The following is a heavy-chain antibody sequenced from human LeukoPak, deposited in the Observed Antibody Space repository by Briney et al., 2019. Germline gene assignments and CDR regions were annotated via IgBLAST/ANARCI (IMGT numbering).Heavy chain of an antibody. D-gene: IGHD3-3*01. CDR2: IYYSGST. CDR1: GGSISSYY. J-gene: IGHJ5*02. Sequence: PSETLSLTCTVSGGSISSYYWSWIRQPPGKGLEWIGYIYYSGSTNYNPSLKSRVTISVDTSKNQFSLKLSSVTAADTAVYYCARDRVGAYYDFWSGYGVGWFDPWGQGTLVTVSS. CDR3: ARDRVGAYYDFWSGYGVGWFDP. V-gene: IGHV4-59*01.